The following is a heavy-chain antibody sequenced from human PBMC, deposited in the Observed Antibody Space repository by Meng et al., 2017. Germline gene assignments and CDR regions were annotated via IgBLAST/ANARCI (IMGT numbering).Heavy chain of an antibody. V-gene: IGHV4-34*01. J-gene: IGHJ4*02. CDR2: INHSGST. CDR1: GGSFSGYY. CDR3: ARGSMFGATVTKIDY. D-gene: IGHD4-17*01. Sequence: GQLPQWGAGLLKPSETLSLPCAVYGGSFSGYYWSWIRQPPGKGLEWIGEINHSGSTNYNPSLKSRVTISVDTSKNQFSLKLSSVTAADTAVYYCARGSMFGATVTKIDYWGQGTLVTVSS.